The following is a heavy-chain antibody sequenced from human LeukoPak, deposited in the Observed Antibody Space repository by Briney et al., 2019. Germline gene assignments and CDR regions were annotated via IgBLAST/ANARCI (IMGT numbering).Heavy chain of an antibody. D-gene: IGHD3-22*01. J-gene: IGHJ4*02. Sequence: SETLFLTCTVSGGSISSYYWSWIRQPPGKGLEWIGYIYYSGSTNYNPSLKSRVTISVDTSKNQFSLKLSSVTAADTAVYYCAREGRLGFDYWGQGTLVTVSS. CDR2: IYYSGST. CDR3: AREGRLGFDY. CDR1: GGSISSYY. V-gene: IGHV4-59*01.